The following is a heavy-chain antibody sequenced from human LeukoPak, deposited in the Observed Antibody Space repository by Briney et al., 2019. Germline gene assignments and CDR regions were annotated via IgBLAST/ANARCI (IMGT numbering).Heavy chain of an antibody. V-gene: IGHV4-59*01. CDR2: IYYGGST. J-gene: IGHJ4*02. D-gene: IGHD3-22*01. CDR1: GGSISSYY. CDR3: ARDLRYDSSGWAFDY. Sequence: PSETLSLTCTVSGGSISSYYWSWIRQPPGKGLEWIGYIYYGGSTNYNPSLKSRVTISVGTSKNQFSLKLSSVTAADTAVYYCARDLRYDSSGWAFDYWGQGTLVTVSS.